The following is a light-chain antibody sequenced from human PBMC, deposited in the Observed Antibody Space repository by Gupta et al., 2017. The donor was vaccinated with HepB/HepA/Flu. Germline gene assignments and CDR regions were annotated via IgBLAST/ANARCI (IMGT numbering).Light chain of an antibody. CDR1: SSNIGAGYD. CDR2: GNS. J-gene: IGLJ2*01. V-gene: IGLV1-40*01. Sequence: QSVLTQPPSVSGAHGQRVTISGTGSSSNIGAGYDVHWYQQLPGTAPKLLIYGNSNRPSGVPDRFSGSKSGTSASLAITGLQAEDEADYYCQSYDSSLSGSVFGGGTKLTVL. CDR3: QSYDSSLSGSV.